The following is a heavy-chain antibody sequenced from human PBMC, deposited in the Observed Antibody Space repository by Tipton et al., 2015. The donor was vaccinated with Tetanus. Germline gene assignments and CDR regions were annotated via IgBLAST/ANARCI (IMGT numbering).Heavy chain of an antibody. CDR2: INSDGTST. Sequence: SLRLSCAASGFTFSSYWMHWVRQAPGKGLVWVSRINSDGTSTSYADSVKGRFTISRDNAKNTLYLQMNSLRAEDTAVYYCARDRDSSGYNNNDYWAREPWSPSPQ. V-gene: IGHV3-74*01. J-gene: IGHJ4*02. CDR1: GFTFSSYW. CDR3: ARDRDSSGYNNNDY. D-gene: IGHD3-22*01.